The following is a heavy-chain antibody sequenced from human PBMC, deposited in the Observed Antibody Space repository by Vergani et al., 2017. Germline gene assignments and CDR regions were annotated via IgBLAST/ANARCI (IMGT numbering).Heavy chain of an antibody. J-gene: IGHJ4*02. Sequence: QVQLVESGGGLVKPGGSLRLSCAASGFTFSDYYMSWIRQAPGKGLEWVSYISSSSSYTNYADSVKGRFTISRDNAKTSLYLQMNSLRAEDTAVYYCARGWELLRNFDYWGQGTLVTVSS. V-gene: IGHV3-11*05. CDR1: GFTFSDYY. D-gene: IGHD1-26*01. CDR2: ISSSSSYT. CDR3: ARGWELLRNFDY.